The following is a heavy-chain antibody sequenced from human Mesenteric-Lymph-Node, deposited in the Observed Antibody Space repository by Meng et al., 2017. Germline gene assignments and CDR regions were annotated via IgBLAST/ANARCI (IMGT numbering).Heavy chain of an antibody. D-gene: IGHD1-1*01. CDR2: INPDTGDT. J-gene: IGHJ5*02. V-gene: IGHV1-2*02. CDR1: GYSFTDYY. CDR3: ARRIQGAGSDP. Sequence: QVRRGQSGAEVPKPGASVRVSCKASGYSFTDYYIHWVRQAPGQGLEWMGWINPDTGDTIFAQNFQGRVTMTRDTSISTAYMEMTRLTSDDTALYYCARRIQGAGSDPWGQGTLVTVSS.